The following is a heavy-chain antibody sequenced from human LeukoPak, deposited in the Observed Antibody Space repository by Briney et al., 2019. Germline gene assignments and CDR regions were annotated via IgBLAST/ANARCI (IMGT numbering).Heavy chain of an antibody. CDR1: GFTFSSYW. V-gene: IGHV3-7*01. CDR3: ASEYSSSSHYFDY. D-gene: IGHD6-6*01. J-gene: IGHJ4*02. CDR2: INQDGSQK. Sequence: GGSLRLSCAASGFTFSSYWMSWVRQAPGKGLEWVANINQDGSQKYYVDSVKGRFTISSDNAKNSLYLQMNSLRAEDTAVYYCASEYSSSSHYFDYWGQGTLVTVSS.